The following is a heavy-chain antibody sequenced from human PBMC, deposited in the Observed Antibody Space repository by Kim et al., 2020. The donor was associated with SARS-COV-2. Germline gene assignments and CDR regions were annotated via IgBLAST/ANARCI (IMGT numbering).Heavy chain of an antibody. D-gene: IGHD2-15*01. Sequence: SETLSLTCAVSGGSISSSNWWSWVRQPPGKGLEWIGEIYHSGSTNYNPSLKSRVTISVDKSKNQFSLKLSSVTAANTAVYYCARAGYCSGGSCIDYWGQGTLVTVSS. J-gene: IGHJ4*02. CDR2: IYHSGST. CDR3: ARAGYCSGGSCIDY. CDR1: GGSISSSNW. V-gene: IGHV4-4*02.